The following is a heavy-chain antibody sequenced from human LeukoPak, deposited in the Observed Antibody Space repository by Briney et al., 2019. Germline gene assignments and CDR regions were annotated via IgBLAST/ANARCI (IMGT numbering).Heavy chain of an antibody. CDR2: ISYDGSNK. CDR3: ARVVRSITMVRGARYYFDY. D-gene: IGHD3-10*01. CDR1: GFTFSSYG. Sequence: GGSLRLSCAASGFTFSSYGIHWVRQAPGKGLEWVTVISYDGSNKFYADSVKGRFTISRDNSKNTLYLQMNSLRAEDTAVYYCARVVRSITMVRGARYYFDYWGQGTLVTVSS. V-gene: IGHV3-30*03. J-gene: IGHJ4*02.